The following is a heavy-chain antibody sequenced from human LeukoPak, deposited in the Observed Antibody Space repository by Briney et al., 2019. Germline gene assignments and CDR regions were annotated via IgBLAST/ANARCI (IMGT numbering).Heavy chain of an antibody. D-gene: IGHD4-23*01. Sequence: SVKVSCKASGGTFSSYAISWVRQAPGQGLEWMGGIIPIFGTANYAQKFQGRVTITADESTSTAYMELSSLRSEDTAVYYCARDRTFETTVDSPVVWGQGALVTVSS. J-gene: IGHJ4*02. CDR3: ARDRTFETTVDSPVV. CDR2: IIPIFGTA. CDR1: GGTFSSYA. V-gene: IGHV1-69*13.